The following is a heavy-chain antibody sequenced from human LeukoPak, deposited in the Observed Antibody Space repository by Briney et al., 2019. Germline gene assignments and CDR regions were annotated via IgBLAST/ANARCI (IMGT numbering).Heavy chain of an antibody. CDR3: ARDTLWIHSAGYYFDY. D-gene: IGHD5-18*01. CDR1: GGTFSGYA. J-gene: IGHJ4*02. Sequence: SVKVSCKASGGTFSGYAISWVRQAPGQGLEWMGRIIPIFGTANYAQKFQGRVTITTDESTSTAYMELSSLRSEDTAVYYCARDTLWIHSAGYYFDYWGQGTLVTVSS. V-gene: IGHV1-69*05. CDR2: IIPIFGTA.